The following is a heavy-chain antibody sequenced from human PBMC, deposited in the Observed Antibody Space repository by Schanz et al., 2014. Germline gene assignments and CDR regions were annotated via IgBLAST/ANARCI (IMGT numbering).Heavy chain of an antibody. CDR1: GGFISSINW. CDR2: INNSGST. J-gene: IGHJ2*01. V-gene: IGHV4-4*02. D-gene: IGHD3-10*01. Sequence: QVQLQESGPGLVKPSGTLSLTCAVSGGFISSINWWSWVRQSPGTGLEWIGEINNSGSTNYNPSLKRRVSLTAESTKNQCSLKLTSVTAGDAAVYYCARGGSAMVRGVMTASYWFFDLWGRGTLVTVSP. CDR3: ARGGSAMVRGVMTASYWFFDL.